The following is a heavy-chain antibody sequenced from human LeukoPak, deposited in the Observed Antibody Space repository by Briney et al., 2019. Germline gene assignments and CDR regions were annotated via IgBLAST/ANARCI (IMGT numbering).Heavy chain of an antibody. D-gene: IGHD3/OR15-3a*01. J-gene: IGHJ4*02. Sequence: GGSLRLSCAASGFTFSSYAMSWVRQAPGKGLEWVSSISGNGGSTYYADSVKGRFTISRDNSKNTLYLQMNTLRAEDTAVYYCAKEEGTGPFFDYWGQGTLVTVSS. V-gene: IGHV3-23*01. CDR3: AKEEGTGPFFDY. CDR1: GFTFSSYA. CDR2: ISGNGGST.